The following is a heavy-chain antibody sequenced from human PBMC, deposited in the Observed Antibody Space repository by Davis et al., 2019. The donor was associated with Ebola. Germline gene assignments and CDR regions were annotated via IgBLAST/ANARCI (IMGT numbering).Heavy chain of an antibody. J-gene: IGHJ6*02. CDR3: AKDRFPDPNCSGGSCPMDV. CDR2: ISYDGSNK. V-gene: IGHV3-30-3*01. CDR1: GFTFSSYA. Sequence: PGGSLRLSCAASGFTFSSYAMHWVRQAPGKGLEWVAVISYDGSNKYYADSVKGRFTISRDNSKNTLYLQMNSLRAEDTAVYYCAKDRFPDPNCSGGSCPMDVWGQGTTVTVSS. D-gene: IGHD2-15*01.